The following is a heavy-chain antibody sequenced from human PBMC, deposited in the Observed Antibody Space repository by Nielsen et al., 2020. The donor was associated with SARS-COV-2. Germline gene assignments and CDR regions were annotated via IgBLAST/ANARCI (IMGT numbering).Heavy chain of an antibody. J-gene: IGHJ4*02. Sequence: SETLSLTCTVSGGSISSSSYYWGWIRQPPGKGLEWIGSIYYSGSTYYNPSLKSRVTISVDTSKNQFSLKLSSVTAADTAVYYCARQGPCSSWYGGCGSQPYYFDYWGQGTLVTVSS. CDR3: ARQGPCSSWYGGCGSQPYYFDY. V-gene: IGHV4-39*01. D-gene: IGHD6-13*01. CDR2: IYYSGST. CDR1: GGSISSSSYY.